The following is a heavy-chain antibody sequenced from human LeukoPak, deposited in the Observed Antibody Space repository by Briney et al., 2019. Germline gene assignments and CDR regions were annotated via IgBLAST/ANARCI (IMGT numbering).Heavy chain of an antibody. J-gene: IGHJ4*02. D-gene: IGHD2-15*01. Sequence: GLEWVXXISYDGSNKYYAHSVKGRFTISRDNSKNTLYLQMNSLRAEDTAVYYCARERVVVAAIVDDYWGQGTLVTVSS. CDR2: ISYDGSNK. V-gene: IGHV3-33*05. CDR3: ARERVVVAAIVDDY.